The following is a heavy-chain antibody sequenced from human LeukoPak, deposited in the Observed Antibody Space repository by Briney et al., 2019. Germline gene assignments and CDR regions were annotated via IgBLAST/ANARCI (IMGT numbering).Heavy chain of an antibody. CDR2: IYYSGST. CDR1: GDSISSYY. J-gene: IGHJ5*02. CDR3: ARYSGYSSSWYQSTGNWFDP. Sequence: PSETLSLTCSVSGDSISSYYWSWIRQPPGKGLEWIGYIYYSGSTNYNPSLKSRVSISVDTSKNQFSLKLNSVTAADTAVYYCARYSGYSSSWYQSTGNWFDPWGQGTLVTVSS. V-gene: IGHV4-59*01. D-gene: IGHD6-13*01.